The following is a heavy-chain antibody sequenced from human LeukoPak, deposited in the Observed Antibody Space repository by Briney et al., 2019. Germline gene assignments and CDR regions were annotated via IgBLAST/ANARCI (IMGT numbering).Heavy chain of an antibody. CDR1: GFTFSSYA. CDR2: ISGSGGST. CDR3: ARRVSGSSYYFDY. D-gene: IGHD3-10*01. V-gene: IGHV3-23*01. J-gene: IGHJ4*02. Sequence: PGGSLRLSCAASGFTFSSYAMSWVRQAPGKGLEWVSAISGSGGSTYYADSVKGRFTISRDDSKNTLYLQMNSLRDEDTAVYYCARRVSGSSYYFDYWGQGTLVTVSS.